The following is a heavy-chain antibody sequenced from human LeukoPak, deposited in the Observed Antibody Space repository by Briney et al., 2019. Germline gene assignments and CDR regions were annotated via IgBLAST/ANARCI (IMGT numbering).Heavy chain of an antibody. CDR1: GFTFSSYE. Sequence: PGGSLRLSCAASGFTFSSYEMNWVRQAPGKGLEWVSYISSSGSTIYYADSVKGRFTISRDNAKNSLYLQMNSLRAEDTAVYYCARQSGHYYDSGGYPHWGQGTLVTVSS. CDR2: ISSSGSTI. J-gene: IGHJ1*01. CDR3: ARQSGHYYDSGGYPH. D-gene: IGHD3-22*01. V-gene: IGHV3-48*03.